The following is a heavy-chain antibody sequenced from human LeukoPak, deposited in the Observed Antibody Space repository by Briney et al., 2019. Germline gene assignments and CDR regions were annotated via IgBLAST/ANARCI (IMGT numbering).Heavy chain of an antibody. CDR3: ARDPRNVGLAP. V-gene: IGHV3-74*01. J-gene: IGHJ5*02. D-gene: IGHD2-15*01. CDR2: NNGDGSTT. CDR1: GFSLSGYW. Sequence: GGSLRLSCVASGFSLSGYWMYWVRHAPGKGLMYISRNNGDGSTTNYADVVKGRFTMSRDNVKNTLYLQMNSLRVEDTAVYYCARDPRNVGLAPWGQGTLVIVSS.